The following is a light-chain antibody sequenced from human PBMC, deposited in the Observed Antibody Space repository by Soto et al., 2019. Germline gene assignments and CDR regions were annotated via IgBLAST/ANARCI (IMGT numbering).Light chain of an antibody. J-gene: IGKJ5*01. CDR2: GAY. CDR1: QSVGTR. CDR3: QNYQSGHTIP. Sequence: EILLTQSPDTLSLSPGERATLSCRAAQSVGTRLAWYQHKTGQAPRLLISGAYRRATGIPDRFTGSGSETYFTLTIRRLETEDLALYYGQNYQSGHTIPVGHWKRLEIK. V-gene: IGKV3-20*01.